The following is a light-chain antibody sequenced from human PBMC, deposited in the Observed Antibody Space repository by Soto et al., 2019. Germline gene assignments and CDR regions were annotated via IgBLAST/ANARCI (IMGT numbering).Light chain of an antibody. CDR1: QSVSNY. J-gene: IGKJ4*01. CDR2: EAS. CDR3: QQRSYWLS. Sequence: EIVLTQSPATLSLSPGERATLSCRASQSVSNYLAWYQQKPGQAPRLPIYEASNRASGIPARFSGSGSGTDFTLTISSLEPEDFAVYYCQQRSYWLSFGGGTKVELK. V-gene: IGKV3-11*01.